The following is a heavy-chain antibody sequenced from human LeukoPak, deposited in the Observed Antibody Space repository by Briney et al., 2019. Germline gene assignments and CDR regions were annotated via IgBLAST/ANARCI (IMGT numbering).Heavy chain of an antibody. J-gene: IGHJ4*02. D-gene: IGHD3-22*01. Sequence: GGSLRLSCAASGFAFRDYYMSWNRQAPGKRLEWVSYISGSSRYTHYADSVKGRFTVSRDNAKNSLYLQMNSLRAEDTAVYYCTRGGPKYYYDSSAYYFPMDFWGQGTLVTVSS. CDR3: TRGGPKYYYDSSAYYFPMDF. V-gene: IGHV3-11*05. CDR1: GFAFRDYY. CDR2: ISGSSRYT.